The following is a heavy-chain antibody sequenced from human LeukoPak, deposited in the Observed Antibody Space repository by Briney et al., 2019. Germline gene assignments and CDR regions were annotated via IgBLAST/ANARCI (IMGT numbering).Heavy chain of an antibody. V-gene: IGHV3-23*01. Sequence: GGSLRLSCAVSGFSFNNYAMSWVRQAPGKGLEWVSAISTTGGSTYYADSVKGRFTVSRDNSKNTLSLQMDSLRVEDTALYYCAKDWTTVVTPKGYYFDSWGQGTLVTVSS. J-gene: IGHJ4*02. CDR3: AKDWTTVVTPKGYYFDS. CDR2: ISTTGGST. D-gene: IGHD4-23*01. CDR1: GFSFNNYA.